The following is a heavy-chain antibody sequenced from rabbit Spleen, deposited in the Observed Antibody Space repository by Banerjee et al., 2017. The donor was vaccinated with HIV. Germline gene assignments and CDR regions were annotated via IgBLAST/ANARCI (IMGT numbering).Heavy chain of an antibody. CDR3: ARVGGYTRLDL. CDR2: IYGGSSGST. D-gene: IGHD1-1*01. V-gene: IGHV1S40*01. CDR1: GFSFSGGYF. Sequence: QSLEESGGDLVKPGASLTLTCTVSGFSFSGGYFMCWVRQAPGKGLEWIACIYGGSSGSTYYASWAKGRFTISKTSSTTVTLQMTSLTAADTATYFCARVGGYTRLDLWGPGTLVTVS. J-gene: IGHJ3*01.